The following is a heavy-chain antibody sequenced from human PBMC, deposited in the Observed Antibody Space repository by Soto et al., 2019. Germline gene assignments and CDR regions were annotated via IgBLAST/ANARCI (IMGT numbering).Heavy chain of an antibody. CDR1: GFTFRAYA. J-gene: IGHJ6*02. D-gene: IGHD3-10*01. V-gene: IGHV3-30-3*01. CDR2: VPYGDSNY. CDR3: ARSGLYGSGILPFYGVDV. Sequence: QLQLVESGGGEVQPGRSLRLSCAASGFTFRAYALHWVRQAPGTRLEWVATVPYGDSNYYYADSVKGRFTISSDNSKQTLFLQMNSLKLEDTAVYYCARSGLYGSGILPFYGVDVWGQGTTVTVS.